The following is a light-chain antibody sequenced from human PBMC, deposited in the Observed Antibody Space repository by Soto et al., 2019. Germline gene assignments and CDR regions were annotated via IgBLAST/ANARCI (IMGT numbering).Light chain of an antibody. CDR3: QQANSFPIT. V-gene: IGKV1D-12*01. J-gene: IGKJ4*01. Sequence: DIQVTQSPSAVSASVGDRVTITCRACQDIGSWLTWYQHKPGKAPKLLISTASSLQSGVPSRFSGSGSGTEFTLTISSLQPEDFATYYCQQANSFPITFGGGTKVDIK. CDR2: TAS. CDR1: QDIGSW.